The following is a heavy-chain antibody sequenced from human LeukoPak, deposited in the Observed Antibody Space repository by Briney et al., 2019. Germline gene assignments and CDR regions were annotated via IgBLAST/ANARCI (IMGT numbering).Heavy chain of an antibody. CDR3: ARVPVTARGDDY. CDR1: GYTFTGYY. D-gene: IGHD6-6*01. Sequence: ASVKVSCKASGYTFTGYYMHWVRQAAGQGLEWMGRINPNSGGTNYAQKLQGRVTMTRDTSINPAYMARSRLRSDDTAVYYCARVPVTARGDDYWGQGTLVTVSS. V-gene: IGHV1-2*06. CDR2: INPNSGGT. J-gene: IGHJ4*02.